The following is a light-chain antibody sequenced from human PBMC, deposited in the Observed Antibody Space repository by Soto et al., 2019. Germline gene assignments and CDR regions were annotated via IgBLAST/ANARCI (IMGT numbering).Light chain of an antibody. CDR3: QEHYTAPPVS. Sequence: DIQMTQSPSSLSASVGARVTITCRASQGIDHTLAWYQQKPGKVPKLLIYSASTLQSGVPTRFSGSGGGREFTLTIASQQRVDVATYYCQEHYTAPPVSFGPGTKGDV. CDR1: QGIDHT. CDR2: SAS. J-gene: IGKJ3*01. V-gene: IGKV1-27*01.